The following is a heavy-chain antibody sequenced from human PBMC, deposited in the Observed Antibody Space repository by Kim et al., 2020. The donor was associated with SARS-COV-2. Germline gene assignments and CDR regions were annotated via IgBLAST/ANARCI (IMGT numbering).Heavy chain of an antibody. CDR3: ARYLLLGVFDY. D-gene: IGHD2-21*01. V-gene: IGHV1-18*01. CDR1: GYTFNRYG. CDR2: ISAYNGNT. Sequence: ASVKVSCKTSGYTFNRYGIGWVRQAPGQGLEWMGWISAYNGNTHYAQKFQDRVTVTTDTSTSTAYLDLRSLRSDDTAVYYCARYLLLGVFDYWGQGTLVTVSS. J-gene: IGHJ4*02.